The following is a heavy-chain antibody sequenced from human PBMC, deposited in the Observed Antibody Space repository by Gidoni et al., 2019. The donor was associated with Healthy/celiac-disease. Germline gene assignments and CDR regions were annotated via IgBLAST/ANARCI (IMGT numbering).Heavy chain of an antibody. CDR2: FIPIFGIA. J-gene: IGHJ5*02. V-gene: IGHV1-69*01. CDR3: AISLPTDYGTLYNWFDP. CDR1: GGTFSSYA. D-gene: IGHD3-10*01. Sequence: QVQLVQSGAEVKKPGSSVKVPCKASGGTFSSYALSWVRQAPGQGLEWMGVFIPIFGIANCAHKFQGRVPVTADESTSTAYMELSSLRSEDTAVYYCAISLPTDYGTLYNWFDPWGQGTLVTVSS.